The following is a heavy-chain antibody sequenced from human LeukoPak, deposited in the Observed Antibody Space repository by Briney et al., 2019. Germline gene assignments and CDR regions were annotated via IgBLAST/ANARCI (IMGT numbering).Heavy chain of an antibody. CDR3: ARSVVLYWIQA. Sequence: SETLSLTCAVSGYSISSDYYRGWVRQPPGKGLEWIGSMYYSGTIYYNPSLKSRVTISVDTSKNQFTLKLSSVTAADTAVYFCARSVVLYWIQAWGQGTLVTVSS. D-gene: IGHD5-18*01. CDR2: MYYSGTI. V-gene: IGHV4-38-2*01. J-gene: IGHJ5*02. CDR1: GYSISSDYY.